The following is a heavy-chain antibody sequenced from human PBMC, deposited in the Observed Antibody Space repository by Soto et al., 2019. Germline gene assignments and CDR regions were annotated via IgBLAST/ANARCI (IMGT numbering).Heavy chain of an antibody. CDR3: ARGLQEKVVRVVNTTYQYSGPDV. CDR2: ISHSGST. Sequence: QRQLQQWGEGLLTPSETLSLICAVYGGSFSIYYWSWVRQSPGTGLEWIGEISHSGSTNYNPSLNSRVTKSRDMSKNHLSLKSGSVTAADPAVYHGARGLQEKVVRVVNTTYQYSGPDVCGQGTTVTVSS. D-gene: IGHD2-8*02. V-gene: IGHV4-34*01. CDR1: GGSFSIYY. J-gene: IGHJ6*02.